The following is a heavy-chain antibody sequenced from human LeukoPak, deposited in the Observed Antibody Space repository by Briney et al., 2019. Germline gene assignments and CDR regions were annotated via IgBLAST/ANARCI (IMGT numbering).Heavy chain of an antibody. CDR3: ARVGQGSGWYFDY. J-gene: IGHJ4*02. Sequence: SETLSLTCTVSGGSISGYYWSWIRQPAGKGLEWIGRIYTSGSTNYNPSLESRLTMSVDTSKNQFSLKLSSVTAADTAVYYCARVGQGSGWYFDYWGQGTLVTVSP. D-gene: IGHD6-19*01. V-gene: IGHV4-4*07. CDR1: GGSISGYY. CDR2: IYTSGST.